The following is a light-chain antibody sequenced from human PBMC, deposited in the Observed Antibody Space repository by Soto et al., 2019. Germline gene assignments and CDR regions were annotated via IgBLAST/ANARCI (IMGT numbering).Light chain of an antibody. V-gene: IGLV1-40*01. CDR2: GNT. J-gene: IGLJ2*01. CDR3: HSFDISLSVV. Sequence: QSVLTQPPSVSGAPGQTVILSCTGSSSNIGADYVVQWYQLLPGTAPKLLIYGNTIRPSGVPDRFSGSKSGTSASLAITGLQADDEADYYCHSFDISLSVVFGGGTKVTVL. CDR1: SSNIGADYV.